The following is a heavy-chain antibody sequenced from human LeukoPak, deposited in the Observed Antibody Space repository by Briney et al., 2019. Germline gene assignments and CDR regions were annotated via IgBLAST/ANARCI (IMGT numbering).Heavy chain of an antibody. V-gene: IGHV4-59*01. Sequence: NPSETLSLTCTVSGGSISSYYWSWIRQPPGRGLEWIGYIYYSGSTNYNPSLKSRVTISVDTSKNQFSLKLSSVTAADTAVYYCAREVAGTIGYWGQGTLVTVSS. J-gene: IGHJ4*02. D-gene: IGHD6-19*01. CDR3: AREVAGTIGY. CDR1: GGSISSYY. CDR2: IYYSGST.